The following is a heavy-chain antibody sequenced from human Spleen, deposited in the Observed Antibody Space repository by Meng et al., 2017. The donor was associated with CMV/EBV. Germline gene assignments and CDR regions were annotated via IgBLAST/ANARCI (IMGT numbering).Heavy chain of an antibody. V-gene: IGHV3-48*03. CDR2: ISSSGSTI. D-gene: IGHD2-2*01. J-gene: IGHJ5*02. Sequence: SLKISCAASGFTFSSYEMSWVRQAPGKGLEWVSYISSSGSTIYYADSVKGRFTISRDNAKNSLYLQMNSLRAEDTAVYYCARDSRYCSSTSCYNWFDPWGQGTLVTVSS. CDR1: GFTFSSYE. CDR3: ARDSRYCSSTSCYNWFDP.